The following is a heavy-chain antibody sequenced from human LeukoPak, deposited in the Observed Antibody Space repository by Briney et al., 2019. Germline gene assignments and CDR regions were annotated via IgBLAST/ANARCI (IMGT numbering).Heavy chain of an antibody. D-gene: IGHD2-2*01. Sequence: AGGSLRLSCAASGFTFSSYNMNGVRQAPGKGLEWVSSISSSSRYIYYADSVRGRFTISRDNAKNSLYLQMNSLRAEDTAVYYCARGCGRPSCPYYFDYWGQGTLVTVSS. CDR3: ARGCGRPSCPYYFDY. V-gene: IGHV3-21*01. J-gene: IGHJ4*02. CDR1: GFTFSSYN. CDR2: ISSSSRYI.